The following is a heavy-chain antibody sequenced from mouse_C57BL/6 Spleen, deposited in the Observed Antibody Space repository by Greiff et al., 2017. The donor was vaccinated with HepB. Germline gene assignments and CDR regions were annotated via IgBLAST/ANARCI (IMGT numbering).Heavy chain of an antibody. CDR1: GYTFTDYN. J-gene: IGHJ1*03. D-gene: IGHD1-1*01. Sequence: VQLQQSGPELVKPGASVKIPCKASGYTFTDYNMDWVKQSHGKSLEWIGDINPNNGGTIYNQKFKGKATLTVDKSSSTAYMELCSLTSEDTAVYYCARYYGSPHWYFDVWGTGTTVTVSS. CDR2: INPNNGGT. CDR3: ARYYGSPHWYFDV. V-gene: IGHV1-18*01.